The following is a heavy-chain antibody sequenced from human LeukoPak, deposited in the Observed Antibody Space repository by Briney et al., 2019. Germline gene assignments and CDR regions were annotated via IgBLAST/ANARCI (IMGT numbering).Heavy chain of an antibody. V-gene: IGHV4-34*01. Sequence: PSETLSLTCAVYGGSFSGYYWSWIRQSPGKGLEWIGEINHSGSTNYNPSLKSRVTISVDTSKNQFSLKLSSVTAADTAVYYCARVGRRGIAAGTTTPPAYWGQGTLVTVSS. CDR3: ARVGRRGIAAGTTTPPAY. J-gene: IGHJ4*02. CDR1: GGSFSGYY. D-gene: IGHD6-13*01. CDR2: INHSGST.